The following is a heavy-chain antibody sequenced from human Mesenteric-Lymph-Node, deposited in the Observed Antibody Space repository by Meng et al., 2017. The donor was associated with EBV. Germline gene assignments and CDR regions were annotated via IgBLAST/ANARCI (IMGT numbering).Heavy chain of an antibody. CDR3: ARTGYTDYCDDS. J-gene: IGHJ4*02. CDR1: GGFISSGG. Sequence: QGERQESGTGVGNASQILSLTGAVSGGFISSGGSWIRQPPGKGLVWSGYIYYHGINYYNQSLKSRVTISIHTYRKQFSLKLSSVIAADTGVYYCARTGYTDYCDDSWGQGTLVTVSS. D-gene: IGHD5-12*01. CDR2: IYYHGIN. V-gene: IGHV4-30-4*01.